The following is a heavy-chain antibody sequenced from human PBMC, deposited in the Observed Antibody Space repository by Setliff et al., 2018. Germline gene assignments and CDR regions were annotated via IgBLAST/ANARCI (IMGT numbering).Heavy chain of an antibody. CDR2: INPGGGSA. J-gene: IGHJ4*02. CDR1: GYTLSRHY. D-gene: IGHD2-8*01. Sequence: ASVKVSCKATGYTLSRHYMHWARQAPGQGLEWMGIINPGGGSASIVQKFQGRVTLTTDTSARTAYMELRSLSSDDTAVYYCSRLVRFCTRTACQRLSGGEFWGQGTLVTVSS. CDR3: SRLVRFCTRTACQRLSGGEF. V-gene: IGHV1-46*01.